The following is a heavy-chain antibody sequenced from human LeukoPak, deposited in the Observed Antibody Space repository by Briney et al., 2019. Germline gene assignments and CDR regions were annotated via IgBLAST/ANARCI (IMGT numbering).Heavy chain of an antibody. CDR2: IRYDGSNK. V-gene: IGHV3-30*02. J-gene: IGHJ3*02. D-gene: IGHD3-22*01. Sequence: GGSLRLSCAASGFTFSSYGMHWVRQAPGKGLEWVAFIRYDGSNKYYADSVKGRFTISRDNSKNTLYLQMNSLRAEDTAVYYCAKDPPPDYYDSSGYSYAFDIWGQGTMVTVSS. CDR1: GFTFSSYG. CDR3: AKDPPPDYYDSSGYSYAFDI.